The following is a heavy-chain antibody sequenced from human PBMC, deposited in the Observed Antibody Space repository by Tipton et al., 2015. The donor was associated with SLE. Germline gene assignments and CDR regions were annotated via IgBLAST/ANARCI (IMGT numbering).Heavy chain of an antibody. D-gene: IGHD1/OR15-1a*01. V-gene: IGHV4-39*07. J-gene: IGHJ4*02. Sequence: TLSLTCTVSGGSISSSSYYWGWIRQPPGKGLEWIGSIYYSGSTYYNPSLKSRVTISVDTSKNQFSLKLSPVTAADTAVYYCARNLEQTDYWGQGTLVTVSS. CDR1: GGSISSSSYY. CDR2: IYYSGST. CDR3: ARNLEQTDY.